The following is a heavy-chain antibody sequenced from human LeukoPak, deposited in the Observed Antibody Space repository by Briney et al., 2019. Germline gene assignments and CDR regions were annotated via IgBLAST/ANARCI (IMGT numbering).Heavy chain of an antibody. V-gene: IGHV5-51*01. J-gene: IGHJ4*02. CDR3: ARPYSNGWFNFDY. D-gene: IGHD6-19*01. CDR1: GYSFTSDW. Sequence: HGESLKISCKGSGYSFTSDWIGWVRQMPGKGLEWMGIIYPGDSDTRYSPSFQGQVTISADKSITTAYLQWSSLRASDTAMYYCARPYSNGWFNFDYWGQGTLVTVSS. CDR2: IYPGDSDT.